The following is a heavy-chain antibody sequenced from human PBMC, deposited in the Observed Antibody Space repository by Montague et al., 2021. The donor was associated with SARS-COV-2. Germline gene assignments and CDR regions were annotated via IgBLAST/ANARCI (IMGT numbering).Heavy chain of an antibody. CDR1: GGSLSGDH. J-gene: IGHJ4*02. Sequence: TLSLTCAVYGGSLSGDHWSWIRQPPGKGLEWIGEVNHSGHTNYNPSLKSRVTISVDTSKNQFSLKLSSVTAADTAVYYCARDVGWYSSSWFDYWGQGTLVTVSS. V-gene: IGHV4-34*09. D-gene: IGHD6-13*01. CDR2: VNHSGHT. CDR3: ARDVGWYSSSWFDY.